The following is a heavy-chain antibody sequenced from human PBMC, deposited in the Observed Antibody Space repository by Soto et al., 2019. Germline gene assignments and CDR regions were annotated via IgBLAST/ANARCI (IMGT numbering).Heavy chain of an antibody. CDR2: IIPIFGTA. CDR1: GGTFSSYA. CDR3: AREALAHKDGMDV. Sequence: SVKVSCKASGGTFSSYAISWVRQAPGQGLEWMGGIIPIFGTANYAQKFQGRVTITADESTSTAYMELSSLRSEDTAVYYCAREALAHKDGMDVWGQGTTVTVSS. J-gene: IGHJ6*02. V-gene: IGHV1-69*13.